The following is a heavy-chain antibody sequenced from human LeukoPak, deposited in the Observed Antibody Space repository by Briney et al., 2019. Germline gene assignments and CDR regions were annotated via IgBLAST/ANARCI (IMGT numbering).Heavy chain of an antibody. CDR2: MNPNSGNT. J-gene: IGHJ5*02. CDR1: GYTFTSYD. V-gene: IGHV1-8*01. CDR3: ARIGDWFDP. Sequence: GAPVTVSCTASGYTFTSYDINWVRQATGQGLEWMGWMNPNSGNTGYAQKFQGRVTMTRNTSISTAYMELSSLRSEDTAVYYCARIGDWFDPWGQGTLVTVSS.